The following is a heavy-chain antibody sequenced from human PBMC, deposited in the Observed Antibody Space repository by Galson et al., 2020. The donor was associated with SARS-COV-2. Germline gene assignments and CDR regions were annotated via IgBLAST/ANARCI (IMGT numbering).Heavy chain of an antibody. Sequence: TGGSLRLSCVASGFTFRTYWMHWVRQVPGKGLVWVARISSDGSSTTYADSVKGRFTIYRDNAKNILYLQMNSLRVEDTAEYYCGREFLPAVAVPHNFFDPWGRGVLVTVSS. CDR3: GREFLPAVAVPHNFFDP. CDR2: ISSDGSST. D-gene: IGHD1-20*01. J-gene: IGHJ5*02. CDR1: GFTFRTYW. V-gene: IGHV3-74*03.